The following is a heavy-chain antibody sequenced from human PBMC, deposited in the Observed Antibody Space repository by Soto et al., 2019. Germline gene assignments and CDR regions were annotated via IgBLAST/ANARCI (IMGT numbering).Heavy chain of an antibody. J-gene: IGHJ5*02. V-gene: IGHV4-34*01. CDR2: INHSGST. D-gene: IGHD6-13*01. CDR3: ARGLQGYDSYSSSWYYGAWGSFDP. CDR1: GGSFSGYY. Sequence: QVQLQQWGAGLLKPSETLSLTCAVYGGSFSGYYWSWIRQPPGKGLEWIGEINHSGSTNYNPSLKSRDNGSVDTSKHQFSLKLSSVTAADTAVYYCARGLQGYDSYSSSWYYGAWGSFDPWGQGTLVTVSS.